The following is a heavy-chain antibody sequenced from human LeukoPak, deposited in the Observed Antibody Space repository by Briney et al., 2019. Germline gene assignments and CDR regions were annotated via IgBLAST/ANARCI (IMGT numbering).Heavy chain of an antibody. Sequence: SETLSLTCTVSGGSISSGDYYWSWIRQPPGKGLEWIGYIYYSGSTYYNPSLKSRVTISVDTSKNQFSLKLSSVTAADTAVYYCARGVPGYYDSSGYYLPWYFDLWGRGTLVTVSS. V-gene: IGHV4-30-4*01. CDR3: ARGVPGYYDSSGYYLPWYFDL. D-gene: IGHD3-22*01. CDR1: GGSISSGDYY. J-gene: IGHJ2*01. CDR2: IYYSGST.